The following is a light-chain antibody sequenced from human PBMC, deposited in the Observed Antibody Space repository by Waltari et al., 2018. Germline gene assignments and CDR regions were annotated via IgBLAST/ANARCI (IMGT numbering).Light chain of an antibody. CDR1: TGAVTSGHY. J-gene: IGLJ3*02. V-gene: IGLV7-46*01. CDR2: DVN. CDR3: FLAYSGVWV. Sequence: QAVVTQEPSLTVSPGGTVTLTCGSSTGAVTSGHYPFWFQQKPGQAPRTLIYDVNNKESWTPARCSGSLLGVKAARTLSGAQPEDEADYYCFLAYSGVWVFGGGTRLTVL.